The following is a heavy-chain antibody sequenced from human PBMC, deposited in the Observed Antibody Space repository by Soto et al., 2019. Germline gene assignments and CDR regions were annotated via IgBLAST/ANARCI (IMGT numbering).Heavy chain of an antibody. Sequence: SGPTLVKPTQTLTLTCTFSGFSLSTSGVGVGWIRQPPGKALEWLALIYWDDDKRYSPSLKSRLTITKDTSKNQVVLTMTNMDPVDTATYYCARRYDFWSGYYHTGNWFDPWGQGTLVTVSS. D-gene: IGHD3-3*01. CDR3: ARRYDFWSGYYHTGNWFDP. V-gene: IGHV2-5*02. CDR2: IYWDDDK. J-gene: IGHJ5*02. CDR1: GFSLSTSGVG.